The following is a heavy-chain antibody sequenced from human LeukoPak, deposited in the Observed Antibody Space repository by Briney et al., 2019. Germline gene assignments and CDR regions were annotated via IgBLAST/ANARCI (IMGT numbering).Heavy chain of an antibody. J-gene: IGHJ4*02. D-gene: IGHD1-26*01. CDR3: ARDSGSYDWALDY. CDR1: GGSISSGSYY. V-gene: IGHV4-61*02. CDR2: IYTSGST. Sequence: SETLSLTCTVSGGSISSGSYYWSWIRQPAGKGLEWIGRIYTSGSTNYNPSLKSRVTISVDTSKNQFSLKLSSVTAADTAVYYRARDSGSYDWALDYWGQGTLVTVSS.